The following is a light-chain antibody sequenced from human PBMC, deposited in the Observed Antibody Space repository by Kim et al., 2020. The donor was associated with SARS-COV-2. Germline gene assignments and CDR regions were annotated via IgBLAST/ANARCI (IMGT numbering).Light chain of an antibody. J-gene: IGLJ3*02. CDR1: TGTVTSGHY. CDR3: LLSYSGWV. Sequence: QAVVTQEPSLTVSPGGTVTLTCGSSTGTVTSGHYPYWFQQKPGQAPRTLIFDTTNKHSWTPARFSGSLLGGKAALTLSGAQPEDEAEYYCLLSYSGWVFGGGTQLTAL. V-gene: IGLV7-46*01. CDR2: DTT.